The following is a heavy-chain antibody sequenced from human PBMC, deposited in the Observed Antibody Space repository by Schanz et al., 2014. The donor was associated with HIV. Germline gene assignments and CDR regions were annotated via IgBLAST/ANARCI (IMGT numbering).Heavy chain of an antibody. D-gene: IGHD3-3*01. Sequence: EVQLMESGGGLVKPGGSLRLSCAAGGFTFSSYAMNWVRQAPGKGLEWVSGISGSGGSTYYADSVKGRFTISRDNSKNTLYLHMNSLRAEDTAVYYCAKDKSFYDFWTGSSDYYFDNWGQGTLVTVSS. CDR3: AKDKSFYDFWTGSSDYYFDN. CDR1: GFTFSSYA. V-gene: IGHV3-23*01. CDR2: ISGSGGST. J-gene: IGHJ4*02.